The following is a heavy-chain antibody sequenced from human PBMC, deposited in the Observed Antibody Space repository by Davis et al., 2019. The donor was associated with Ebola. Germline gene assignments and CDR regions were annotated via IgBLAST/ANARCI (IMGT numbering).Heavy chain of an antibody. D-gene: IGHD2-8*01. CDR1: GFTFSDYY. CDR2: INSDGSST. J-gene: IGHJ6*02. Sequence: GESLKISCAASGFTFSDYYMSWIRQAPGKGLVWVSRINSDGSSTSYADSVKGRFTISRDNAKNTLYLQMNSLRAEDTAVYYCARGYCTNGVCYNYYYYGMDVWGQGTTVTVSS. V-gene: IGHV3-74*01. CDR3: ARGYCTNGVCYNYYYYGMDV.